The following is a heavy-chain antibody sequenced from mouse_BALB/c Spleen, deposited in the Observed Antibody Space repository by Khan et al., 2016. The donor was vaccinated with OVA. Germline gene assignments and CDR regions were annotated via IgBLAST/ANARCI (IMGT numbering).Heavy chain of an antibody. V-gene: IGHV9-3-1*01. Sequence: QIQLVQSGPELKKPGETVKISCKASGYTFTNYVMNWVKQSPGKGLKWMGWINTYTGEPTYADDFMGRFALSLETSVSTAYLQINSLKNEDTATYFCTRFHGGYWGQGTTLTVSS. CDR3: TRFHGGY. CDR1: GYTFTNYV. J-gene: IGHJ2*01. CDR2: INTYTGEP.